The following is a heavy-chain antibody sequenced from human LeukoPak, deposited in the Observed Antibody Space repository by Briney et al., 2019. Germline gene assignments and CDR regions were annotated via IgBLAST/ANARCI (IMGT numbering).Heavy chain of an antibody. CDR3: ARDSSSFPNYFDS. D-gene: IGHD2/OR15-2a*01. CDR1: GFTVSSNY. V-gene: IGHV3-53*01. CDR2: IYSAGST. J-gene: IGHJ4*02. Sequence: GGSLRLSCEGTGFTVSSNYMSWVRQAPEKGLEWVSLIYSAGSTFYADSVKGRFTISRDNSKNTLYLQMNSLRAEDTALYFCARDSSSFPNYFDSWGQGTLVTVSS.